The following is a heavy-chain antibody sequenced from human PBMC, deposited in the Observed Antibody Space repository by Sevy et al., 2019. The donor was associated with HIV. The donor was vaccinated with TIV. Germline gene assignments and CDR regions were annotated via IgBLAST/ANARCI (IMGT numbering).Heavy chain of an antibody. D-gene: IGHD3-3*01. J-gene: IGHJ4*02. V-gene: IGHV3-30*04. Sequence: GGSLRLSCAASGFTFSSYAMHWVRQAPGKGLEWVAVISYDGSNKYYADSVKGRFTISRDNSKNTLYLQMNSLRAEDTAVYYCARDDYYDFWSGYPVGYWGQGTLVTVSS. CDR3: ARDDYYDFWSGYPVGY. CDR2: ISYDGSNK. CDR1: GFTFSSYA.